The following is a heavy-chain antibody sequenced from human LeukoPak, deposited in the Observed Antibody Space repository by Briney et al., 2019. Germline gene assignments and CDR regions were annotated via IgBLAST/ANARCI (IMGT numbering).Heavy chain of an antibody. CDR1: GFSFSNYA. D-gene: IGHD2-21*02. Sequence: GGSLRLSCAASGFSFSNYAVHWVRQAPGRGLEWVAVISYDGTNKYYSDSVKGRFTISRDNSMDMLFLQMNSLRVDDTAVYYCARDSLGAVTAIGWFDPWGQGTLVIVSS. CDR3: ARDSLGAVTAIGWFDP. CDR2: ISYDGTNK. J-gene: IGHJ5*02. V-gene: IGHV3-30*04.